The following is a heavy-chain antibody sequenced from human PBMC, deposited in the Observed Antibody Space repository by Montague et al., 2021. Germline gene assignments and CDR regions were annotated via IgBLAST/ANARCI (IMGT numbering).Heavy chain of an antibody. D-gene: IGHD5-12*01. Sequence: SETLSLTCTVSAGSISTSSYYRGWIHQPPGKGLASIGSIYNSGNTYHNPSLKTRVTLPVDPSKNQFSLRLSSVTAADTAVYYCARPNIVTIHWYFDLWGRGTLVLVSS. CDR1: AGSISTSSYY. J-gene: IGHJ2*01. CDR3: ARPNIVTIHWYFDL. V-gene: IGHV4-39*01. CDR2: IYNSGNT.